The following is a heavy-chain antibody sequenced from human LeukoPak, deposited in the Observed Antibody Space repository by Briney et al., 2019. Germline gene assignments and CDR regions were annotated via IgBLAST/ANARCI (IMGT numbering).Heavy chain of an antibody. V-gene: IGHV7-4-1*02. Sequence: ASVKVSCKASGYTFTRYAMNWVRQAPGQGLEWMGWINTNTGSPTYAQGFTGRFVFSLDTSVSTAYLQISSLKAEGTAVYYCARDTPPGYCTTTSCYATPDYWGQGTLVTVSS. CDR1: GYTFTRYA. J-gene: IGHJ4*02. CDR3: ARDTPPGYCTTTSCYATPDY. D-gene: IGHD2-2*01. CDR2: INTNTGSP.